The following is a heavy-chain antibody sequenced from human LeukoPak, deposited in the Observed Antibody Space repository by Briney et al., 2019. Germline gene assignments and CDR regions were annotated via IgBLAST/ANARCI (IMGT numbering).Heavy chain of an antibody. CDR3: ARNVLLWFGELID. V-gene: IGHV4-59*01. CDR2: IYYSGST. Sequence: PSETLSLTCTVSGGSISSYYWSWSRQPPGKGLEWSGYIYYSGSTNYNPSLQSRVTISVDTSKNQFSLKLSSVTAADTAVYYCARNVLLWFGELIDWGQGTLVTVSS. D-gene: IGHD3-10*01. J-gene: IGHJ4*02. CDR1: GGSISSYY.